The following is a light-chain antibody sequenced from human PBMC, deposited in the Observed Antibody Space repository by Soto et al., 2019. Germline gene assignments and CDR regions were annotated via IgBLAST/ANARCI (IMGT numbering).Light chain of an antibody. J-gene: IGLJ1*01. CDR3: QSYDSSPSGYV. V-gene: IGLV1-40*01. Sequence: QSVLTQPPSVSGAPGQRVTLSCTGSSSNIGAGYDVHWYQQLPGTAPKLLIYANINRPAGVPDRFSGSKSGTSASLAITGLQAEDEADYYCQSYDSSPSGYVFXTGTKVTVL. CDR1: SSNIGAGYD. CDR2: ANI.